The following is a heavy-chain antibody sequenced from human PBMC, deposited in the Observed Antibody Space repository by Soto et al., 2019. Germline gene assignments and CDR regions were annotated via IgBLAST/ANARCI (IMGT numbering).Heavy chain of an antibody. Sequence: SGPTLVNPTQTLTLTCTFSGFSLSTTGMCVSWIRQPPGKALEWLARIDWDDNEYYSTSLQTRLTISKDTSKNLVVLIMTNMDPEDTATYYCAHRAYYYGSGSYYTHWGQGTLVTVSS. J-gene: IGHJ4*02. V-gene: IGHV2-70*12. D-gene: IGHD3-10*01. CDR3: AHRAYYYGSGSYYTH. CDR2: IDWDDNE. CDR1: GFSLSTTGMC.